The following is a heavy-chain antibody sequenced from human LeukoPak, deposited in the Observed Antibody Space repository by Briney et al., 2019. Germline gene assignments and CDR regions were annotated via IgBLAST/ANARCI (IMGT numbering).Heavy chain of an antibody. J-gene: IGHJ4*02. CDR2: IYHSGST. D-gene: IGHD4-17*01. CDR3: ARGSPYDYAFDY. CDR1: GGSISSGGYY. V-gene: IGHV4-30-2*01. Sequence: SETLSLTCTVSGGSISSGGYYWSWIRQPPGKGLEWIGYIYHSGSTYYNPSLKSRVTISVDRSKNQFSLKLSSVTAADTAVYYCARGSPYDYAFDYWGQGTLVTVSS.